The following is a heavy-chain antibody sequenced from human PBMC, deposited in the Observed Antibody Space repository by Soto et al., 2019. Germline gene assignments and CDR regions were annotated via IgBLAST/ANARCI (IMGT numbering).Heavy chain of an antibody. V-gene: IGHV3-48*02. Sequence: LSLSCAASGFSFSTYNMDWVRQAPGKRPEWIAYISTTSFTIYYADSVKGRFTISRDNDRNSLYLEMNSLRDEDTAVYYCARDRCYDGTCYSASDSWGQGTLVTVSS. D-gene: IGHD2-15*01. CDR1: GFSFSTYN. CDR3: ARDRCYDGTCYSASDS. J-gene: IGHJ5*01. CDR2: ISTTSFTI.